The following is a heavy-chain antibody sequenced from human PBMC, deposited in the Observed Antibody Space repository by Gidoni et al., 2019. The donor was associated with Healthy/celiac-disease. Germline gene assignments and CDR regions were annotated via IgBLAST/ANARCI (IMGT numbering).Heavy chain of an antibody. V-gene: IGHV3-23*01. J-gene: IGHJ4*02. CDR2: ISGSGGST. Sequence: EVQLLESGGGLVQPGGSLRLTCAASGFTLSSYAMSWVRQAPGKGLEWVSAISGSGGSTYYADSVKGRFTISRDNSKNTLYLQMNSLRAEDTAVYYCAKDLSIAAAPNLFDYWGQGTLVTVSS. CDR1: GFTLSSYA. D-gene: IGHD6-13*01. CDR3: AKDLSIAAAPNLFDY.